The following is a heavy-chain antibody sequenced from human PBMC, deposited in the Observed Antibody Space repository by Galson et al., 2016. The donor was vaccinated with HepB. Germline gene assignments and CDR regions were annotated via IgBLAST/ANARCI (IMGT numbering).Heavy chain of an antibody. Sequence: SLRLSCAASGFIVSTNYMTWVRQAPGKGLEWVSIIYSSGDTYYADSVQGRFIISRDNSKNTLYLQMNSLRVEDTAVYYCAKGYSSLRRFFDYWGRGILVTVSS. D-gene: IGHD1-26*01. J-gene: IGHJ4*02. V-gene: IGHV3-53*01. CDR2: IYSSGDT. CDR3: AKGYSSLRRFFDY. CDR1: GFIVSTNY.